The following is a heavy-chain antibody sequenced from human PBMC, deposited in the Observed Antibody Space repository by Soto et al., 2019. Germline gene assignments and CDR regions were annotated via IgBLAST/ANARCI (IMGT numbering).Heavy chain of an antibody. J-gene: IGHJ6*02. D-gene: IGHD2-2*01. V-gene: IGHV3-30*18. CDR3: AKGHCSSTSCFSTGMDV. Sequence: GGSLRLSCAPSGFTFSSYGMHWVRQAPGKGLEWVAVISYDGSNKYYADSVKGRFTISRDNSKNTLYLQMNSLRAEDTAVYYCAKGHCSSTSCFSTGMDVWGQGTTVTVSS. CDR2: ISYDGSNK. CDR1: GFTFSSYG.